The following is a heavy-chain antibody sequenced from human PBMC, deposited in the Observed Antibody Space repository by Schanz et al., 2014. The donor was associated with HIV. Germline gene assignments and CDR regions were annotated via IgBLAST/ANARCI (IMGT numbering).Heavy chain of an antibody. Sequence: EVQLLESGGGLLQPEGSLRLSCAASGFSFSSYAMSWVRQAPGKGLEWVSVISDSGGSTYYADSVKGRFTISRDNSKNTLYLQMNSLRAEDTAVYYCAKGGRDILSYYGMDVWGQGTTVTVSS. CDR1: GFSFSSYA. D-gene: IGHD2-15*01. V-gene: IGHV3-23*01. CDR2: ISDSGGST. CDR3: AKGGRDILSYYGMDV. J-gene: IGHJ6*02.